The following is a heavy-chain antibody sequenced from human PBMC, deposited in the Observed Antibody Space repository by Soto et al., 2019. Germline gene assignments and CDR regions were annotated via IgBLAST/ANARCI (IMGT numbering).Heavy chain of an antibody. Sequence: SETLSLTCTVSGGSISSYYWSWIRQPPGKGLEWIGYIYYSGSTNYNPSLKSRVTISVDTSKNQFSLKLSSVTAADTAVYYCARDKYSGYDPADYYYYMDVWGKGTTVTVSS. V-gene: IGHV4-59*01. J-gene: IGHJ6*03. CDR1: GGSISSYY. D-gene: IGHD5-12*01. CDR3: ARDKYSGYDPADYYYYMDV. CDR2: IYYSGST.